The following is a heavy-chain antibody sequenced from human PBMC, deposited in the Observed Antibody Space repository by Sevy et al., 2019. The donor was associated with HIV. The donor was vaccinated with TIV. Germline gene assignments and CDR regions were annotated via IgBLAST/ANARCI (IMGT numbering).Heavy chain of an antibody. J-gene: IGHJ4*02. D-gene: IGHD3-22*01. CDR3: ARDHYDSSGPTYYFDY. Sequence: GGSLRLSCAASGFTFSSYAMHWVRQAPGKGLEWVAVISYDGSNKYYADSVKGRFTISRDNSKNTLYLQMNSLRAEDTAVYYCARDHYDSSGPTYYFDYWGQGTLVTVSS. V-gene: IGHV3-30-3*01. CDR1: GFTFSSYA. CDR2: ISYDGSNK.